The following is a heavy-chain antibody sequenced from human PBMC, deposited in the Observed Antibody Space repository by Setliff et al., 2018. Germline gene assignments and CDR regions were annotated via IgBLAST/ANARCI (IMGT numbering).Heavy chain of an antibody. D-gene: IGHD2-8*01. V-gene: IGHV4-61*09. CDR2: IQTSGTT. J-gene: IGHJ6*03. CDR3: AREDGPNYYYYYMDI. CDR1: GGSISSGNYY. Sequence: LSLTCTVSGGSISSGNYYWSWIRQPAGKGLEWIGHIQTSGTTNYNPSLKSRVTISVDTSKNQFSLKLSAVTAADTAVYFCAREDGPNYYYYYMDIWGKGTTVTVSS.